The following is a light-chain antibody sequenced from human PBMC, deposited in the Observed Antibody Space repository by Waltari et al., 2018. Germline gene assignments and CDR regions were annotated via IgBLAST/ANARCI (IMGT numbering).Light chain of an antibody. CDR2: WAS. V-gene: IGKV4-1*01. CDR3: QQYYTTPWT. CDR1: QSVLFSTNNKNF. J-gene: IGKJ1*01. Sequence: DIVMTQSPDSLAVSLGERAASNCKSRQSVLFSTNNKNFLAWYQQKPGQHPKLLIYWASTRESGVPDRFSGSGSGTDFTLTISSLQAEDVAVYYCQQYYTTPWTFSQGTKVEIK.